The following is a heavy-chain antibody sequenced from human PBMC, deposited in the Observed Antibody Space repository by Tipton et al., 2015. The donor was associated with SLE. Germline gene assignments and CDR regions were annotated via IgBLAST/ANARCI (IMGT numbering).Heavy chain of an antibody. J-gene: IGHJ3*02. D-gene: IGHD3-22*01. CDR3: ARGLDYYDSSRDGFDI. Sequence: SLRLSCVASGFTFNSYGMHWVRQAPGKGLEWVALISYDGSNKRYADSVKGRFTISRDNSKNTLYLQMNSLRAEDTAVYYCARGLDYYDSSRDGFDIWGQGTMVTVSS. CDR1: GFTFNSYG. V-gene: IGHV3-30*03. CDR2: ISYDGSNK.